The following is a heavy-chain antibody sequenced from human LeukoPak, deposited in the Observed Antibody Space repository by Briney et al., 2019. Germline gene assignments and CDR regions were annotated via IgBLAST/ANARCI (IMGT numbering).Heavy chain of an antibody. Sequence: GGSLRLSCAASGFTFSSHAIHWVRQAPGKGLEGVAFISYDGSKNYYADSVKGRFTISRDNSRNTLYLQMNSLRAEDTAVYYCARDSSGDYAVDYWGQGTLVSVSS. CDR2: ISYDGSKN. CDR1: GFTFSSHA. D-gene: IGHD4-17*01. CDR3: ARDSSGDYAVDY. V-gene: IGHV3-30*04. J-gene: IGHJ4*02.